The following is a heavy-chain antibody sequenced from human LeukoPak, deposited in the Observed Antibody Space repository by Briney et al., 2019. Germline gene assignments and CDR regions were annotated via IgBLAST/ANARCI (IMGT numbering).Heavy chain of an antibody. CDR1: GDSVSSNGVA. D-gene: IGHD6-13*01. CDR3: ARVAAPGPLYYYGMGV. Sequence: SQTLSLTCAISGDSVSSNGVAWNWIRQSPSRGLEWLGRAYYRSKWFYDYAVSVKSRIIINSDTSKNQFSLQLNSVTPEDTAVYYCARVAAPGPLYYYGMGVWGKGTTVTVSS. J-gene: IGHJ6*04. V-gene: IGHV6-1*01. CDR2: AYYRSKWFY.